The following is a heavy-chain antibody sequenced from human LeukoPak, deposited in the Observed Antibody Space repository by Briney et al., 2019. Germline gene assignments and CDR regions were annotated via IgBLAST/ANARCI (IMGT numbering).Heavy chain of an antibody. CDR3: ARDGRAGSLFAY. Sequence: SETLSLTCTVSSGSISGYYWSWIRQPPGKGLEWVGYISYSGSTNYNPSLKSRVTISVDTSKNQFSLKLSSVTAADTAIYYCARDGRAGSLFAYWGLGTLVTVSS. CDR2: ISYSGST. CDR1: SGSISGYY. V-gene: IGHV4-59*01. J-gene: IGHJ4*02. D-gene: IGHD6-19*01.